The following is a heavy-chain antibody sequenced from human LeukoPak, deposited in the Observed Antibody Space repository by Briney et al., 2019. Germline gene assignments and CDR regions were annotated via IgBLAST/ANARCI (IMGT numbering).Heavy chain of an antibody. Sequence: GGSLRLSCAASGFTFSSYAMHWVRQAPGKGLEYVSAISSNGGSTYYANSVKGRFTISRYNSKNTLYLQMGSLRAEDMAVYYCARMAAAGHFDYWGQGTLVTVSS. V-gene: IGHV3-64*01. D-gene: IGHD6-13*01. CDR2: ISSNGGST. J-gene: IGHJ4*02. CDR1: GFTFSSYA. CDR3: ARMAAAGHFDY.